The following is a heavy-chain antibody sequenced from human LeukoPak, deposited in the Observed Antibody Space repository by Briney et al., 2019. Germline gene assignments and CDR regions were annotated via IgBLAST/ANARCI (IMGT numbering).Heavy chain of an antibody. CDR2: TNPSGGST. CDR3: ARENYYDSSGYGRYFDY. J-gene: IGHJ4*02. V-gene: IGHV1-46*01. D-gene: IGHD3-22*01. Sequence: SSVTVSSMASGYTFTCYYMHWVRHSPCHGLDLLRITNPSGGSTSYAQKFQGRVTMTRDMSTSTVYMELSSLRSEDTAVYYCARENYYDSSGYGRYFDYWGQGTLVTVSS. CDR1: GYTFTCYY.